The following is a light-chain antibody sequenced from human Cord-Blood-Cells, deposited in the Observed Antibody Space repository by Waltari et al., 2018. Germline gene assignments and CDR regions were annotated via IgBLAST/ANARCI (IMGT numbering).Light chain of an antibody. CDR3: MQALQTSWT. V-gene: IGKV2-28*01. J-gene: IGKJ1*01. CDR1: QSLLHRNGYNY. Sequence: DLVMTQSPLSLPVTPGEPASISCRSSQSLLHRNGYNYLDWYLQKPGQSPQLLIYLGSNRASGVPDRFSGSGSGTDFTLKISRVEAEDVGVYYCMQALQTSWTFGQGTKVEIK. CDR2: LGS.